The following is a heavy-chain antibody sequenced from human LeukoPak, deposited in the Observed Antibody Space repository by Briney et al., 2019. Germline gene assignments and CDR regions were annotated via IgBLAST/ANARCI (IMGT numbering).Heavy chain of an antibody. CDR1: GGSISSGSYY. D-gene: IGHD3-10*01. CDR3: ARQSKLLWFGESSDY. J-gene: IGHJ4*02. Sequence: PSQTLSLTCTVSGGSISSGSYYWSWIRQPAGKGLEWIGRIYTSGSTNYNPSLKSRVTISVDTSKNQFSLKLSSVTAADTAVYYCARQSKLLWFGESSDYWGQGTLVTVSS. V-gene: IGHV4-61*02. CDR2: IYTSGST.